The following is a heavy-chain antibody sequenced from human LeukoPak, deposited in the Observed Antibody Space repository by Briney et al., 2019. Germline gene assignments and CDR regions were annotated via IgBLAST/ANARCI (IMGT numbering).Heavy chain of an antibody. V-gene: IGHV3-64D*06. CDR1: GFTFSSSA. CDR3: VKDLGGYDILTGWDY. J-gene: IGHJ4*02. Sequence: GGSLRLSCSASGFTFSSSAMHWVRQAPGKGLEYVSAISSDVFGTYYADSVKGRFTISRDNSNNTLYLQMSSLRAEDTAVYYCVKDLGGYDILTGWDYWGQGTLVTVSS. D-gene: IGHD3-9*01. CDR2: ISSDVFGT.